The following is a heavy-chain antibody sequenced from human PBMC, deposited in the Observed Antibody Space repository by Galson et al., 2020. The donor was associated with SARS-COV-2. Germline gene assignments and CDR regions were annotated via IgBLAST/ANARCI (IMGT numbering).Heavy chain of an antibody. CDR3: ARSLLLMVYAEIDY. D-gene: IGHD2-8*01. J-gene: IGHJ4*02. CDR1: GFTFSSYA. V-gene: IGHV3-30*01. CDR2: ISYDGSNK. Sequence: GGSLRLSCAASGFTFSSYAMHWVRQAPGKGLEWVAVISYDGSNKYYADSVKGRFTISRDNSKNTLYLQMNSLRAEDTAVYYCARSLLLMVYAEIDYWGQGTLVTVSS.